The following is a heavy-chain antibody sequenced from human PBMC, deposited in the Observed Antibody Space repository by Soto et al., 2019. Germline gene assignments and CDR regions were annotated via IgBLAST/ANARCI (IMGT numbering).Heavy chain of an antibody. Sequence: QLQLQESGPGLVKPSETLSLTCTVSGGSISSSSYYWGWIRQPPGKGLEWIGSIYYSGSTYYNPSLKSRVTISVDTSKNQFSLKLSSVTAADTAVYYCADLRLTTREYSSSSGVFDYWGQGTLVTVSS. D-gene: IGHD6-6*01. V-gene: IGHV4-39*01. CDR3: ADLRLTTREYSSSSGVFDY. J-gene: IGHJ4*02. CDR1: GGSISSSSYY. CDR2: IYYSGST.